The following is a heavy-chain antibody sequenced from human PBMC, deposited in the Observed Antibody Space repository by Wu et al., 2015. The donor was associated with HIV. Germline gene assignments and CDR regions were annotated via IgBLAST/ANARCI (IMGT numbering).Heavy chain of an antibody. Sequence: QVQLVQSGAEVKKPGASVRVSCKASGYIFAGYYMEWVRQTPGQGLEWMGWIDPRSGGTNYAQNFRGRVTLTRDTSLRTAYMELSSLRSDDTAVYYCAIDNGSGIFWGKGTAVTVSA. J-gene: IGHJ6*04. CDR2: IDPRSGGT. CDR3: AIDNGSGIF. D-gene: IGHD6-25*01. CDR1: GYIFAGYY. V-gene: IGHV1-2*02.